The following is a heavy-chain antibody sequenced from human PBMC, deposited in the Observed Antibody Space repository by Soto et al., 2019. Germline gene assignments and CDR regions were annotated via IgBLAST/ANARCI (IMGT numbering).Heavy chain of an antibody. J-gene: IGHJ5*02. V-gene: IGHV4-59*01. CDR2: IPYRGST. CDR3: ASSGIVGREVNTWFDP. D-gene: IGHD3-22*01. Sequence: SETLSLTCTVSAGSITTSYWSWIRQPLGKALEWIGYIPYRGSTNYNPSLKSRLTISIDTSKSQISLKLTSMTTADTAVYYCASSGIVGREVNTWFDPWGQGTLVTVSS. CDR1: AGSITTSY.